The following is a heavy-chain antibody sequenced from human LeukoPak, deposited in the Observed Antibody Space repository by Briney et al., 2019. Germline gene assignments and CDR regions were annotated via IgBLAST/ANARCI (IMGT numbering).Heavy chain of an antibody. Sequence: ASVKVSCKASGYTFTSYDINWVRQAPGQGLEWMGWISPNSGNTDYAQKLQGRVTMTTNTSTSTAYMELSSLRSDDTAVYYCARDQGSIYYYDSSGYSRGLGSNWFDPWGQGTLVTVSS. D-gene: IGHD3-22*01. CDR3: ARDQGSIYYYDSSGYSRGLGSNWFDP. J-gene: IGHJ5*02. CDR1: GYTFTSYD. CDR2: ISPNSGNT. V-gene: IGHV1-18*01.